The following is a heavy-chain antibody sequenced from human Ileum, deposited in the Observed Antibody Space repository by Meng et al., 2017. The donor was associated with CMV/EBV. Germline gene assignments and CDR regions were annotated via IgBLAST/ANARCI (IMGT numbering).Heavy chain of an antibody. V-gene: IGHV3-33*01. J-gene: IGHJ4*02. CDR3: ARATEWLRPDY. CDR1: GYTFSSHG. D-gene: IGHD5-12*01. CDR2: IWYDASKT. Sequence: CAASGYTFSSHGMHWLRQAPGKGLEWVAVIWYDASKTYYAESVKGRFTVSRDYSKNMLYLQMDNLRVEDTAMYYCARATEWLRPDYWGQGTLVTVSS.